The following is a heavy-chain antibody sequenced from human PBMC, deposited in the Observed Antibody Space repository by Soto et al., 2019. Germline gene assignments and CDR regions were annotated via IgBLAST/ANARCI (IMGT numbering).Heavy chain of an antibody. CDR3: ASSYSSSDGAPGAFDI. CDR1: GGTFSSYA. V-gene: IGHV1-69*13. CDR2: IIPIFGTA. D-gene: IGHD6-6*01. J-gene: IGHJ3*02. Sequence: SVKVSCKASGGTFSSYAISWVRQAPGQGLEWMGGIIPIFGTANYAQKFQGRVTITADESTSTAYMELSSLRSEDTAVYYCASSYSSSDGAPGAFDIWGQGTMVTVSS.